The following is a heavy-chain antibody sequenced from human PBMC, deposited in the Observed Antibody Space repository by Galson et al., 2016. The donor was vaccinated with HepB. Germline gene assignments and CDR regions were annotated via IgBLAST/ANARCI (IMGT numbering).Heavy chain of an antibody. V-gene: IGHV4-4*02. D-gene: IGHD1-7*01. CDR1: GGSITTNNW. CDR3: AKDLSYWNSPFFDY. Sequence: ETLSLTCAVSGGSITTNNWWSWVRQPPGKGLEWMGQIYNSGGTNLNPSLKSRLTMSVDRSKNQFSLKLNSVTAADTAVYYCAKDLSYWNSPFFDYWGQGTLVTVSS. CDR2: IYNSGGT. J-gene: IGHJ4*02.